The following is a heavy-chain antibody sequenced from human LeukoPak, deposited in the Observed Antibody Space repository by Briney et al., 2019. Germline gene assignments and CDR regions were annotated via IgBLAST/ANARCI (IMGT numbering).Heavy chain of an antibody. J-gene: IGHJ4*02. V-gene: IGHV3-74*01. CDR1: GFTFSSYW. CDR2: INSDGSST. Sequence: GGSLRLSCAASGFTFSSYWMHWVRHAPGKGLVWVSRINSDGSSTSYADSVKGRFTISRDNAKNTLYLQMNSLRAEDTAVYYCARDHGAPYYDILTGYYGLYYFDYWGQGTLVTVSS. D-gene: IGHD3-9*01. CDR3: ARDHGAPYYDILTGYYGLYYFDY.